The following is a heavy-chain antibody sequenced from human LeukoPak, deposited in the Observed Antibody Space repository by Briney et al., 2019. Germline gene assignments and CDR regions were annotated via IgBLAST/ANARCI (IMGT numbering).Heavy chain of an antibody. V-gene: IGHV3-33*01. J-gene: IGHJ4*02. D-gene: IGHD3-3*01. CDR3: ARDYDACFDY. CDR2: IWYDGSNK. Sequence: QPGGSLRLSCAASGFTFSSYGMHWVRQAPGKGLEWVAVIWYDGSNKYYADSVKRRFTISRDNSKNTLYLQMNSLRAEDTAVYYWARDYDACFDYWGQGTLVTVSS. CDR1: GFTFSSYG.